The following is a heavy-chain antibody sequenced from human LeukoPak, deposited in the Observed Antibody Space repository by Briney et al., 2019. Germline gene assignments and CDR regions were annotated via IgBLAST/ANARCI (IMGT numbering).Heavy chain of an antibody. CDR1: GGSFSGYY. J-gene: IGHJ4*02. CDR3: AFEYCRGIFDY. Sequence: SETLSLTCAVYGGSFSGYYWSWIRQPPGKGLEWIGEINHSGSTNYNPSLKSRVTISVDTSKNQFSLKLSSVTAADTAVYYCAFEYCRGIFDYWGQGTLVTVSS. V-gene: IGHV4-34*01. CDR2: INHSGST. D-gene: IGHD6-19*01.